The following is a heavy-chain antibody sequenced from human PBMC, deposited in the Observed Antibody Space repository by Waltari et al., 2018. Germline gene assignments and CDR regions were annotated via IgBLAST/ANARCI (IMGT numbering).Heavy chain of an antibody. CDR3: ARVAPVLVRAYQNYYGMDV. CDR1: GGSISSGSYY. V-gene: IGHV4-61*02. J-gene: IGHJ6*02. Sequence: QVQLQESGPGLVKPSQTLSLTCTVSGGSISSGSYYWRWIRQPAGKGLEWIGRIYTSGSTNYNPSLKSRVTISVDTSKNQFSLKLSSVTAADTAVYYCARVAPVLVRAYQNYYGMDVWGQGTTVTVSS. CDR2: IYTSGST. D-gene: IGHD2-2*01.